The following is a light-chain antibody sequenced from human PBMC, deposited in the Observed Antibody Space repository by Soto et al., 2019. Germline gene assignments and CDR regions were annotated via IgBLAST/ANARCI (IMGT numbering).Light chain of an antibody. J-gene: IGKJ1*01. V-gene: IGKV3-20*01. CDR1: QSVSSTN. CDR3: QHYGNAVWT. CDR2: DAS. Sequence: EIVLTQSPGTLSLSPGERATLSCRASQSVSSTNLVWYQQKRGQAPRLLIYDASTRGTGIPARFRGSGSGTDFTLTISRLEPEDFAVYFCQHYGNAVWTFGQGTKVEIK.